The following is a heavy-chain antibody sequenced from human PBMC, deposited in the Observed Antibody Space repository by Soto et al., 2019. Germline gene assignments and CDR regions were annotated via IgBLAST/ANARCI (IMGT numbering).Heavy chain of an antibody. CDR3: ARVSSSIVVVPDYGMDV. D-gene: IGHD2-15*01. CDR1: GYTFISHG. J-gene: IGHJ6*02. V-gene: IGHV1-18*04. CDR2: ISGKNGNT. Sequence: QVPLVQSGVEVKKPGASVKVSCKASGYTFISHGIIWVRQAPGQGLEGMGWISGKNGNTNYAQKLQGRVTLTTDTSTSTAYMEMRRLRSDDTAVYYCARVSSSIVVVPDYGMDVWGQGTTVTVSS.